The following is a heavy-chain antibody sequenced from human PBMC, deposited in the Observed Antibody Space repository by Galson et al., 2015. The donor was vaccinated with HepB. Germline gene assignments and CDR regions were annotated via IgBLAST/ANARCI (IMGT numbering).Heavy chain of an antibody. Sequence: SLRLSCAISGFPVRNHYMSWVRQAPGKGLEWVSIIHSAGSTYYADSVKGRFTISRGYSKNTVFLQMNSLRAEDTAMYYCAREDDAFDIWGQGTMVTVSS. CDR3: AREDDAFDI. J-gene: IGHJ3*02. CDR1: GFPVRNHY. CDR2: IHSAGST. V-gene: IGHV3-53*01.